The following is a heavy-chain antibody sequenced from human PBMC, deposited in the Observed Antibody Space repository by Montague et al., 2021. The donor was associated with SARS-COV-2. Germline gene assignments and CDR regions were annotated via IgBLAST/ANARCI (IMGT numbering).Heavy chain of an antibody. V-gene: IGHV3-11*01. CDR1: GFTFSDSY. CDR2: NRDSIVDI. D-gene: IGHD6-19*01. Sequence: SLRLSCAASGFTFSDSYMTWIRQAPRKGLECVSFNRDSIVDIHXXXSXXGRFTIFRDNTKNSVYLEMHDLRAEDTSVYYCAKGGDLMAGLAGSWGQGTLVTVSS. J-gene: IGHJ5*02. CDR3: AKGGDLMAGLAGS.